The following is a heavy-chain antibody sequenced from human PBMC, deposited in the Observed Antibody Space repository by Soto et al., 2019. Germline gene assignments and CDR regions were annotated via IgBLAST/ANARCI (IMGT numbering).Heavy chain of an antibody. CDR3: ARDNDILTGYYPLDY. Sequence: EVQLVESGGGLVKPGWSLRLSCAASGFTFSSYSMNWVRQAPGKGLEWVSSISSSSSYIYYADSVKGRFTISRDNAKNSLYLQMNSLRAEDTAVYYCARDNDILTGYYPLDYWGQGTLVTVSS. J-gene: IGHJ4*02. CDR2: ISSSSSYI. CDR1: GFTFSSYS. D-gene: IGHD3-9*01. V-gene: IGHV3-21*01.